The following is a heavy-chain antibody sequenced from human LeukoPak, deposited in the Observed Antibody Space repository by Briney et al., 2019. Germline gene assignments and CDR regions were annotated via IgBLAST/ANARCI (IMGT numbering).Heavy chain of an antibody. J-gene: IGHJ4*02. CDR1: GFTFNNYA. CDR2: ISGSDAGT. CDR3: ARDDTAMYYFDY. Sequence: GGSLRLSCAASGFTFNNYAMSWVRQAPGKGLEWVSAISGSDAGTYYADSVKGRFTISRDNAKNSLYLQMNSLRAEDTAVYYCARDDTAMYYFDYWGQGTLVTVSS. D-gene: IGHD5-18*01. V-gene: IGHV3-23*01.